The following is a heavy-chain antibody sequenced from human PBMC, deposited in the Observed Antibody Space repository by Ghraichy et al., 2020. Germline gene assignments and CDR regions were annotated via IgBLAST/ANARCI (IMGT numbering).Heavy chain of an antibody. V-gene: IGHV4-39*01. J-gene: IGHJ4*02. D-gene: IGHD3-22*01. CDR2: INFSGTN. CDR1: GGSISNFNYY. CDR3: ASFTYSSDSIGYYEEHYFDY. Sequence: GSLRLSCTVSGGSISNFNYYWGWIRQSPGTGLEWIASINFSGTNYSNPSLQSRVTLSVDRARNQFSLRLSSVTAADTAVYYCASFTYSSDSIGYYEEHYFDYWGQGTLVTVSS.